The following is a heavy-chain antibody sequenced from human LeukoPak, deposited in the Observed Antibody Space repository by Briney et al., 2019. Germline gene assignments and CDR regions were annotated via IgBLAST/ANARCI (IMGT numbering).Heavy chain of an antibody. CDR3: ARDLEFYYYYGMDV. CDR1: GGSISSYY. J-gene: IGHJ6*02. V-gene: IGHV4-4*07. CDR2: IYTSGST. Sequence: SETLSLTCTVSGGSISSYYWSWIRQPAGEGLEWIGRIYTSGSTNYNPSLKSRVTMSVDTSKNQFSLKLSSVTAADTAVYYCARDLEFYYYYGMDVWGQGTTVTVSS.